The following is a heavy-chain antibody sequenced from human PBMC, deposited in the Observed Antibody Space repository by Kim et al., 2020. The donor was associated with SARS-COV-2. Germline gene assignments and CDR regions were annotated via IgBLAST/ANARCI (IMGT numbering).Heavy chain of an antibody. CDR3: ARDGGWQQRDY. D-gene: IGHD6-13*01. Sequence: NDYAVSMKSRITINPNTSQNQSSLQLNSVTPEDTAVYYCARDGGWQQRDYWGQGTLVTVSS. V-gene: IGHV6-1*01. CDR2: N. J-gene: IGHJ4*02.